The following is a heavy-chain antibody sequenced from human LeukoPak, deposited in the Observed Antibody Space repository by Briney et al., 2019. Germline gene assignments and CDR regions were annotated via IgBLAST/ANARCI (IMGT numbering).Heavy chain of an antibody. D-gene: IGHD6-19*01. J-gene: IGHJ4*02. CDR2: ISGSGDNT. CDR3: AKPRAAEGSGRSSFDY. V-gene: IGHV3-23*01. CDR1: GFTFSGFA. Sequence: GGSLRLSCAASGFTFSGFAMSWVRRTPGKGLEWVSGISGSGDNTLYADSVKGRFTISRDNSKNTLYLQMNSLRAEDTAVYYCAKPRAAEGSGRSSFDYWGQGTLVTVSS.